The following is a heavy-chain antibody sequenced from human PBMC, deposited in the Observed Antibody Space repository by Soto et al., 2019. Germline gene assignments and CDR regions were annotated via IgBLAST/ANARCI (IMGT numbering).Heavy chain of an antibody. V-gene: IGHV5-51*01. CDR1: GYSFTSYW. Sequence: PGESLKISCKGSGYSFTSYWIGWVRQMPGKGLEWMGIIYPGDSDTRYSPSFQGQVTISADKSISTAYLQWSSLKASDTAMYYCARTWSIAAAGTFYFDYWGQGTLVTVSS. J-gene: IGHJ4*02. CDR3: ARTWSIAAAGTFYFDY. CDR2: IYPGDSDT. D-gene: IGHD6-13*01.